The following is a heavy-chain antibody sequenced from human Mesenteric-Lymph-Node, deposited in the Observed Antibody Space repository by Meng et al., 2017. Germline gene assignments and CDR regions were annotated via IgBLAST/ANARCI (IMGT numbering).Heavy chain of an antibody. CDR1: GFTFSSYA. Sequence: GESLKISCAASGFTFSSYAMNWVRQAPGKGLEWVSVISASGGSTYYADSVKGRFTISRDNAKNSLYLQMNSLRAEDTAVYYCARGPGDGGYFDYWGQGILVTVSS. J-gene: IGHJ4*02. V-gene: IGHV3-23*01. CDR2: ISASGGST. CDR3: ARGPGDGGYFDY. D-gene: IGHD5-24*01.